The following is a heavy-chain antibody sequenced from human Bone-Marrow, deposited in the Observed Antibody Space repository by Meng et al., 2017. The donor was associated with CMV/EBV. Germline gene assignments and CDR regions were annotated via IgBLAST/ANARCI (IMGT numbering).Heavy chain of an antibody. CDR1: GGSISSSNW. J-gene: IGHJ6*02. CDR3: ARFGPYDFWSGYYSTWFYGMDV. Sequence: SCAVSGGSISSSNWWSWVRQPPGKGLEWIGEIYHSGSTNYNPSLKSRVTISVDKSKNQFSLKLSSVTAADTAVYYCARFGPYDFWSGYYSTWFYGMDVWGQGTTVTVSS. CDR2: IYHSGST. D-gene: IGHD3-3*01. V-gene: IGHV4-4*02.